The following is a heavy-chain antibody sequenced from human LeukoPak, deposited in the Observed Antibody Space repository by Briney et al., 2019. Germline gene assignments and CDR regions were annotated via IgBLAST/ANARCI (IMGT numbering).Heavy chain of an antibody. CDR2: VYSGGHT. CDR3: ARGIRDCSRTTCYQPFDY. CDR1: GFTFSNYD. Sequence: GGSLRLSCVSSGFTFSNYDLYWVRQAPGKGLEWVSIVYSGGHTYYADSVKGRFTISRDKSKNTLYLQMSSLRAEDTAVYYCARGIRDCSRTTCYQPFDYWGQGALVTVSS. J-gene: IGHJ4*02. D-gene: IGHD2-2*01. V-gene: IGHV3-53*01.